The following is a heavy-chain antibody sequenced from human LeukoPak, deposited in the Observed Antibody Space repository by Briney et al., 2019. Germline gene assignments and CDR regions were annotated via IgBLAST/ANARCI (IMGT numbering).Heavy chain of an antibody. CDR3: ARADFVIGDEMDAFDI. Sequence: SQTLSLTCSLSGGSIARYYSHWPRQSPGRGLEWIGHIYNSGTTDYNPSLTTRVTVSVDTSKTQFSLKLNSVTAADTAVYFCARADFVIGDEMDAFDIWGQGTSVTVSP. D-gene: IGHD2-21*01. J-gene: IGHJ3*02. V-gene: IGHV4-59*01. CDR1: GGSIARYY. CDR2: IYNSGTT.